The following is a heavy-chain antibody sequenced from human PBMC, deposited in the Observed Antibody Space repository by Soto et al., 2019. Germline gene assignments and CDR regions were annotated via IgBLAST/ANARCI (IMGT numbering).Heavy chain of an antibody. CDR2: INHSGST. CDR3: ARGNVVEVIVVVVAAPGDYYYYYMDV. J-gene: IGHJ6*03. Sequence: PSETLSLTCAVYGGSFSGYYWSWIRQPPGKGLEWIGEINHSGSTNYNPSLKSRVTISVDTSKNQFSLKLSSVTAADTAVYYCARGNVVEVIVVVVAAPGDYYYYYMDVWGKGTTVTVSS. V-gene: IGHV4-34*01. CDR1: GGSFSGYY. D-gene: IGHD2-15*01.